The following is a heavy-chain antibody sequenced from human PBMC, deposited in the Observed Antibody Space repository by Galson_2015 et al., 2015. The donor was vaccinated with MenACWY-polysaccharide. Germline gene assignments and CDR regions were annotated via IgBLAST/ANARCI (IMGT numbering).Heavy chain of an antibody. J-gene: IGHJ4*02. D-gene: IGHD6-19*01. V-gene: IGHV3-11*01. CDR1: GFSFSDYY. CDR3: ARDGWRSGWFADY. Sequence: SLRLSCAASGFSFSDYYMSWIRQAPGKGLEWVSYISTSGSAISYADSVKGRFAISRDNAKNSLYLQMNSLRAEDTAVYYCARDGWRSGWFADYWGRETLVTVSS. CDR2: ISTSGSAI.